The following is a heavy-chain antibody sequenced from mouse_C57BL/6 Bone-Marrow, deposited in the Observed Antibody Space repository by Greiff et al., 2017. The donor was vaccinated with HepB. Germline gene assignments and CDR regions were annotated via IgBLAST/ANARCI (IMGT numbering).Heavy chain of an antibody. CDR1: GYTFTTYP. D-gene: IGHD1-1*01. CDR3: ARMNYYGSSSYYFDY. J-gene: IGHJ2*01. CDR2: FHPYNDDT. Sequence: VMLVESGAELVKPGASVKMSCKASGYTFTTYPIEWMKQNHGKSLEWIGNFHPYNDDTKYNEKFKGKATLTVEKSSSTVYLELSRLTSDDSAVYYCARMNYYGSSSYYFDYWGQGTTLTVSS. V-gene: IGHV1-47*01.